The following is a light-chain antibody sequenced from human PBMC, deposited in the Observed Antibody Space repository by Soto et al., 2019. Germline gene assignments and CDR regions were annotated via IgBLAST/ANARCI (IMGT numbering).Light chain of an antibody. CDR2: AAS. Sequence: DIQMTQSPSSVSASVGDSVTITCRASQGISSWVAWYQQKPGKAPKLLLYAASCLESGVPSRFSGGGSGTHFTLTISSLQPEDFASYDCQQTHSFPLAFGGGTKVEI. CDR3: QQTHSFPLA. CDR1: QGISSW. V-gene: IGKV1-12*01. J-gene: IGKJ4*01.